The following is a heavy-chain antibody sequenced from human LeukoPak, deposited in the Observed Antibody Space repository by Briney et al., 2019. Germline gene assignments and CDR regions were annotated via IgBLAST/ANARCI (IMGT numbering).Heavy chain of an antibody. CDR2: ISTSGTI. CDR3: ARLTDY. V-gene: IGHV3-48*01. Sequence: GGSLRLSCAASGFTFCSSSMNWVRQAPGEGLEWVSFISTSGTIYYTDSVKGRVTISRDNAKSSLYLQMDNLRAEDTAVYYCARLTDYWGQGTLVTVSS. CDR1: GFTFCSSS. J-gene: IGHJ4*02.